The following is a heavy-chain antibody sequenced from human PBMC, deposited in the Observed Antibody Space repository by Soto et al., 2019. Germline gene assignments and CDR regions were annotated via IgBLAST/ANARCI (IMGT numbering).Heavy chain of an antibody. CDR2: IYPGDSDT. CDR3: ATGRPGYYTLDV. Sequence: PGESLKISCEGSGYSFTSYWIGWVRQMPGKGLEWMGIIYPGDSDTRYSPSFQRQVIISADKPITTAYLQWSSLKASDTAIYYCATGRPGYYTLDVWGQGTMVTVSS. V-gene: IGHV5-51*01. D-gene: IGHD6-6*01. CDR1: GYSFTSYW. J-gene: IGHJ6*02.